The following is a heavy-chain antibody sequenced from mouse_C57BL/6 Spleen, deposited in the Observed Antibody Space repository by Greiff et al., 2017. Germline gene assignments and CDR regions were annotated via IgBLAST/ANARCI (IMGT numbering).Heavy chain of an antibody. CDR3: ARQGVTTRYAMDY. Sequence: EVKLEESGGGLVQPGGSLKLSCAASGFTFSDYYMYWVRQTPEKRLEWVAYISNGGGSTYYPDTVKGRFTISRDNAKNTLYLQMSRLKSEDTAMYYCARQGVTTRYAMDYWGQGTSVTVSS. V-gene: IGHV5-12*01. CDR1: GFTFSDYY. CDR2: ISNGGGST. J-gene: IGHJ4*01. D-gene: IGHD2-2*01.